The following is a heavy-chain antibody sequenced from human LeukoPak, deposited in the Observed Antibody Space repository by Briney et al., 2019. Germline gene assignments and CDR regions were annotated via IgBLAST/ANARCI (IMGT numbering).Heavy chain of an antibody. J-gene: IGHJ4*02. Sequence: NPGGSLRLSCAASGFTFSNAWMSWVRQAPGKGLEWVGRIKSKTDGGTTDYAAPVKGRFTISRDDSKNTLYLQMNSLKTEDTAVYYCTTGVMITFGGVIVFDYWGQGTLVTVSS. CDR2: IKSKTDGGTT. CDR3: TTGVMITFGGVIVFDY. D-gene: IGHD3-16*02. CDR1: GFTFSNAW. V-gene: IGHV3-15*01.